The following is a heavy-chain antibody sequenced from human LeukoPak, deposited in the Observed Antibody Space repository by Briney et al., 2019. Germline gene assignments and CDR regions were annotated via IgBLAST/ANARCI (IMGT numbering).Heavy chain of an antibody. V-gene: IGHV3-21*01. Sequence: GGSLRLSCAASGFTFSSYSMNWVRQAPGKGLEWVSSISSSSSYIYYADSVKGRFTISRDNAKNSLYLQMNSLRAEDTAVYYCERDRATGTTLHNYYFDYWGQGTLVTVSS. J-gene: IGHJ4*02. CDR2: ISSSSSYI. CDR1: GFTFSSYS. D-gene: IGHD1-7*01. CDR3: ERDRATGTTLHNYYFDY.